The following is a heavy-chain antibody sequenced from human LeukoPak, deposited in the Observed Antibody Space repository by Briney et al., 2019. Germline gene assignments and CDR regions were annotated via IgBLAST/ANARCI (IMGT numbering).Heavy chain of an antibody. J-gene: IGHJ4*02. CDR3: ARVLYYYDSSGYYYPY. V-gene: IGHV1-46*01. CDR2: INPSGGST. CDR1: GGTFSSYA. Sequence: ASVKVSCKASGGTFSSYAISWVRQAPGQGLEWMGIINPSGGSTSYAQKFQGRVTMTRDTSTSTVYMELSSLRSEDTAVYYCARVLYYYDSSGYYYPYWGQGTLVTVSS. D-gene: IGHD3-22*01.